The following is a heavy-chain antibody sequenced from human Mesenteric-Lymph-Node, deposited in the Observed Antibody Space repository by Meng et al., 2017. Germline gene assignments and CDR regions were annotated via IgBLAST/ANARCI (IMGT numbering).Heavy chain of an antibody. Sequence: GESLKISCAASGFTFSSHWMTWVRQAPGKGLEWVGNINQDGSAKYFVDSVKGRFTISRDNAKNSLYLQMNSLRAEDTAVYYCAGDSGWGHPYYFDYWGQGTLVTVSS. J-gene: IGHJ4*02. CDR1: GFTFSSHW. CDR3: AGDSGWGHPYYFDY. V-gene: IGHV3-7*01. D-gene: IGHD3-16*01. CDR2: INQDGSAK.